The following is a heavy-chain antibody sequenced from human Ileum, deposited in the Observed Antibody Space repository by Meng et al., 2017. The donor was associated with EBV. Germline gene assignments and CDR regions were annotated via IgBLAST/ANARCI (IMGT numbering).Heavy chain of an antibody. D-gene: IGHD4-23*01. CDR3: ARAQPVVYFFDY. CDR2: IHHSGST. J-gene: IGHJ4*02. V-gene: IGHV4-30-2*01. Sequence: QLGLREHGSRWVSPSQTSALTYAGSGGSISGGGHSWGCLRPPSVKGLELIGDIHHSGSTFYNPSLKSRVTISEDRSKNQFSLKLSSVTAADTAVYYCARAQPVVYFFDYWGQGTLVTVSS. CDR1: GGSISGGGHS.